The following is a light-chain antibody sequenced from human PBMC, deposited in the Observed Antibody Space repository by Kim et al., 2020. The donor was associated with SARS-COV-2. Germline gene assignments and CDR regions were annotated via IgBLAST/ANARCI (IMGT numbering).Light chain of an antibody. Sequence: LSPGASATPSCRASQSVTRNYLAWYQQKPGQAPRLLIYGASSTATGIPDRFSGSGSGTDFTLTISRLEPEDFAVYYCQQYGSSPYTFGQGTKLEI. CDR3: QQYGSSPYT. J-gene: IGKJ2*01. CDR2: GAS. V-gene: IGKV3-20*01. CDR1: QSVTRNY.